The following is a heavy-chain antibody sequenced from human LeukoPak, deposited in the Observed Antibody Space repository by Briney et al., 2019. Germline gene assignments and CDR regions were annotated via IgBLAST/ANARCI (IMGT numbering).Heavy chain of an antibody. Sequence: GGSLRLSCAASGFTFSSYWMHWVRQAPGKGLVWVSRINSDGSSTSYADSVKGRFTISRDNAKNTLYLQMNSLRAEDTAVYYCARVLRLQLAGDAFDIWGQGTMVTVSS. V-gene: IGHV3-74*01. CDR1: GFTFSSYW. CDR3: ARVLRLQLAGDAFDI. D-gene: IGHD5-24*01. CDR2: INSDGSST. J-gene: IGHJ3*02.